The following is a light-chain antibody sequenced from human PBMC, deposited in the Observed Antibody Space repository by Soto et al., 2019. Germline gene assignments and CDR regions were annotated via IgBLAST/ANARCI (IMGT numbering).Light chain of an antibody. J-gene: IGLJ1*01. CDR2: AVS. Sequence: QSALTQPASVSGTPGQSITISCTGTSSDVGLYDYVSWYQHHPGKAPPLMIYAVSNRPSGVSNRFSVFKSGKPATLFISGIQTEDEADYYCSSYTSDSSYICGSRTKVTV. CDR1: SSDVGLYDY. CDR3: SSYTSDSSYI. V-gene: IGLV2-14*01.